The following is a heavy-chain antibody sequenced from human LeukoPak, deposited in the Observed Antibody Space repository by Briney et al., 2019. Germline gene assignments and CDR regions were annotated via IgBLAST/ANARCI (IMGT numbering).Heavy chain of an antibody. V-gene: IGHV3-21*01. Sequence: GRSLRLSCAASGFTFSSYSMNWVRQAPGKGLEWVSSISSTSSYIYYADSVKGRFTIPRDNAKNSLYLQMNSLRAEDTAVYYCARDPLKRAFDIWGQGTMVTVSS. J-gene: IGHJ3*02. CDR1: GFTFSSYS. CDR3: ARDPLKRAFDI. CDR2: ISSTSSYI.